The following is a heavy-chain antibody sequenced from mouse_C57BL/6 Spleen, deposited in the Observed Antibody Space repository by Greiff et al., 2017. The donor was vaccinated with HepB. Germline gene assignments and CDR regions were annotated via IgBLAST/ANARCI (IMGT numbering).Heavy chain of an antibody. Sequence: EVQLQQSGPELVKPGASVKISCKASGYTFTDYYMNWVKQSHGKSLEWIGDINPNNGGTSYNQKFKGKATLTVDKSSSTAYMELRSLTSEDSAVYYCARSLAQATDWFAYWGQGTLVTVSA. J-gene: IGHJ3*01. V-gene: IGHV1-26*01. D-gene: IGHD3-2*02. CDR2: INPNNGGT. CDR1: GYTFTDYY. CDR3: ARSLAQATDWFAY.